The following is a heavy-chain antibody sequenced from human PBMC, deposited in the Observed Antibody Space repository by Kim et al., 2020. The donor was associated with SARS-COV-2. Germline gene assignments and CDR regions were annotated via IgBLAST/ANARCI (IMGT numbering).Heavy chain of an antibody. CDR3: AREYDSTGYYYTAKTKYCDY. V-gene: IGHV3-48*01. J-gene: IGHJ4*02. CDR1: GFTFSGYS. CDR2: ISGSGGTI. D-gene: IGHD3-22*01. Sequence: GGSLRLSCAASGFTFSGYSMNWVRQAPGKGLEWVSYISGSGGTIHYADSVKGRFTISRVNAQDSLYLQMNSLRAEDTAVYYCAREYDSTGYYYTAKTKYCDYWGQGTLVTVSS.